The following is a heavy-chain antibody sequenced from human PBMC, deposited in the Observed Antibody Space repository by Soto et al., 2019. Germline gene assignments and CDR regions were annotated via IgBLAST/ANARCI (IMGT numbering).Heavy chain of an antibody. CDR3: ALNYDIVTGYYEFDY. CDR2: INPNSGGT. V-gene: IGHV1-2*04. D-gene: IGHD3-9*01. Sequence: ASVKVSCKASGYTFTGYYMHWVRQAPGQGLEWMGWINPNSGGTNYAQKFQGWVTMTRDTSISTAYMELSRLRSDDTAVYYCALNYDIVTGYYEFDYWGQGTLVTVSS. J-gene: IGHJ4*02. CDR1: GYTFTGYY.